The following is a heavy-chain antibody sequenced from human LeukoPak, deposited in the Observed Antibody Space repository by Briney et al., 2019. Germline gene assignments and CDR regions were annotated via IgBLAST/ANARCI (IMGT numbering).Heavy chain of an antibody. CDR3: AASGYSSRWLFYYYYYYMDV. CDR2: IKQDGSEK. CDR1: GLTFSSYW. V-gene: IGHV3-7*01. Sequence: PGGSLRLSCAASGLTFSSYWMSWVRQAPGKGLEWVANIKQDGSEKYYVDSVKGRFTISRDNAKNSLYLQMNSLRAEDTAVYYCAASGYSSRWLFYYYYYYMDVWGKGTTVTVSS. D-gene: IGHD6-13*01. J-gene: IGHJ6*03.